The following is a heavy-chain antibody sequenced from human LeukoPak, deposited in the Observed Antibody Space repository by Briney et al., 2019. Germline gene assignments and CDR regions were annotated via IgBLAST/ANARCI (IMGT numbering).Heavy chain of an antibody. CDR2: IYPGDSDT. J-gene: IGHJ4*02. Sequence: GESLKISCKGSGYSFTSYWIGWVRQMPGKGLEWMGIIYPGDSDTRYSPSFQGQVTISADKSISTAYLQWSSLKASDTAMYYCARQGPYCYGSGRHFDYWGQGTLVTVSS. V-gene: IGHV5-51*01. CDR3: ARQGPYCYGSGRHFDY. D-gene: IGHD3-10*01. CDR1: GYSFTSYW.